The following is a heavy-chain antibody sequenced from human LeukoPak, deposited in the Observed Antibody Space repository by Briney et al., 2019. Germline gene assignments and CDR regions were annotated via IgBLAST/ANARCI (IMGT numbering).Heavy chain of an antibody. CDR2: INHSGST. CDR3: ARTVGGSDERSFDY. CDR1: GGSFTGYY. D-gene: IGHD1-26*01. Sequence: SETLSLTCAVYGGSFTGYYWTWIRQPPGEGLEWIGEINHSGSTNYNPSLKSRVTISVDTSTNQFSMKMSSVTAEDTAVYYCARTVGGSDERSFDYWDQGTLVTVSS. J-gene: IGHJ4*02. V-gene: IGHV4-34*01.